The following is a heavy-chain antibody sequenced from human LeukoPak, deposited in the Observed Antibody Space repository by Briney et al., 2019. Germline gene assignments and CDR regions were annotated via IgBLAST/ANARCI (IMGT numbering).Heavy chain of an antibody. J-gene: IGHJ4*02. CDR2: IYYSGST. CDR3: ARDGGSSGIQDY. CDR1: GDSISTSSYY. V-gene: IGHV4-39*02. D-gene: IGHD1-26*01. Sequence: ETLSLTCSVSGDSISTSSYYWGWIRQPPGKGLEWIGTIYYSGSTYYNPSLTSRVTISVDTSKNQFSLKLWSVTATDTAVYYCARDGGSSGIQDYWGQGTLVTVSS.